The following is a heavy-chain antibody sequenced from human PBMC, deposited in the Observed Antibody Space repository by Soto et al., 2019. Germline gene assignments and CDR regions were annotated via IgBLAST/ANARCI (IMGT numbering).Heavy chain of an antibody. CDR1: GGTFSNSA. CDR3: ARDKARLQLGVNYYYIMDV. J-gene: IGHJ6*02. D-gene: IGHD4-4*01. CDR2: IMPIFRTP. V-gene: IGHV1-69*12. Sequence: QVQLEQSGAEVKKPGSSVKVSCKASGGTFSNSAISWVRQAPGQGLEWMGGIMPIFRTPDYAQKFQGRVTITADASTTTAYMELGGLRSEDTAVYYWARDKARLQLGVNYYYIMDVWGQGTTVTVSS.